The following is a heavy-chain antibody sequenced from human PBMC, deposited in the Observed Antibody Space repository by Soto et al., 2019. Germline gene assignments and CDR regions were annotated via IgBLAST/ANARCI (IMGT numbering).Heavy chain of an antibody. V-gene: IGHV1-69*06. J-gene: IGHJ4*02. Sequence: QVQLVQSGAEVKKPGSSVKVSCKTSGGTFSTYSIVWVRQAPGEGLELMGGIIPIFGTANYAQKFQDRVTITADKSTNTAFMELSSLKSEETAIYYCASSSGNNYGVGTNYYFDYWGQSHMVNVSS. CDR1: GGTFSTYS. CDR2: IIPIFGTA. CDR3: ASSSGNNYGVGTNYYFDY. D-gene: IGHD1-26*01.